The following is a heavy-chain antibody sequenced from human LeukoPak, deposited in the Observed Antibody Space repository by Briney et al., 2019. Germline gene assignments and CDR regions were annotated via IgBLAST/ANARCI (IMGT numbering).Heavy chain of an antibody. D-gene: IGHD3-3*01. CDR2: IKSDGSGT. CDR3: LLGAYYNTIDY. CDR1: GFTFSSYE. Sequence: GGSLRLSCAASGFTFSSYEMNWVRQAPGKGLVWVSRIKSDGSGTIYADSVKGRFTISRDNAKNTLNLQMNSLRADDTAVYYCLLGAYYNTIDYWGQGTLVTVSS. V-gene: IGHV3-74*01. J-gene: IGHJ4*02.